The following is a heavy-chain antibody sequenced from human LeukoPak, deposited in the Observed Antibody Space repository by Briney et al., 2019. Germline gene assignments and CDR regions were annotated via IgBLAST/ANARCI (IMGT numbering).Heavy chain of an antibody. Sequence: QTGGSLRLSCAASGFTFSSYETNWVRQAPGKGLEWVSYISSSGSTIYYADSVKGRFTISRDNSKTTLYLQMNSLRAEDTAVYYCARGIEVGSGYMDVWGKGTTVTISS. CDR2: ISSSGSTI. J-gene: IGHJ6*03. V-gene: IGHV3-48*03. CDR3: ARGIEVGSGYMDV. CDR1: GFTFSSYE. D-gene: IGHD3-22*01.